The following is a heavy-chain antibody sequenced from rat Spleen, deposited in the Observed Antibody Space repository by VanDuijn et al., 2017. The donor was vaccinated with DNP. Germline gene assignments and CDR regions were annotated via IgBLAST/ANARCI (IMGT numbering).Heavy chain of an antibody. V-gene: IGHV5-46*01. Sequence: EVQLVESGGGLVQPGRSMKLSCAASGFTFSSFPMAWVRQAPTKGLEWVATISTSGGSTYYRDSVKGRFTISRDNAKSTLYLQMNSLRSEDTATYYCTRGTPFDYWGQGVMVTVSS. J-gene: IGHJ2*01. CDR1: GFTFSSFP. CDR3: TRGTPFDY. CDR2: ISTSGGST.